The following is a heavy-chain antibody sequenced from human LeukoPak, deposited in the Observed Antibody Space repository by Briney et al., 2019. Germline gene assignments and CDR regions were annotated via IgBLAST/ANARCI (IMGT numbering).Heavy chain of an antibody. V-gene: IGHV4-61*08. CDR2: IYYSGST. CDR1: GGSISSGGYY. CDR3: ARGDYSSNYYYYFDY. D-gene: IGHD3-22*01. J-gene: IGHJ4*02. Sequence: SETLSLTCTVSGGSISSGGYYWSWIRQHPGKGLEWIGYIYYSGSTKYNPSLKSRVIISVDTSKNQFSLRLSSVTAADTAMYYCARGDYSSNYYYYFDYWGQGTLVTVSS.